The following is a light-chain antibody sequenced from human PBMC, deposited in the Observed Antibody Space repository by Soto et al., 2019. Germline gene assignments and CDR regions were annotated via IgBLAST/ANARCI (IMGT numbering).Light chain of an antibody. CDR3: QSYDSSLSRRV. CDR1: SSNIGAGYD. CDR2: GNS. Sequence: QSVLTQPPSVSGAPGQRVTISCTGSSSNIGAGYDVHWYQQLPGTAPKLLIYGNSNRPSGVPDRFAGSKSGTSASLAITGLQAEDEADYYCQSYDSSLSRRVFGGGTQLTV. J-gene: IGLJ2*01. V-gene: IGLV1-40*01.